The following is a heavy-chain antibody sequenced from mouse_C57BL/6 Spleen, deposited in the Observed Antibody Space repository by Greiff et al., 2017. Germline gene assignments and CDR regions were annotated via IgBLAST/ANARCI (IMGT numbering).Heavy chain of an antibody. J-gene: IGHJ3*01. V-gene: IGHV1-61*01. CDR2: IDPSDSET. Sequence: QVQLQQSGAELVRPGSSVKLSCKASGYTFTSYWMEWVKQRPGQGLEWIGNIDPSDSETHYNQKFKDKATLTVDKSSSTAYMQLSSLTSEDSAVYYCARGDYGIAYWGQGTLVTVSA. CDR1: GYTFTSYW. D-gene: IGHD1-1*01. CDR3: ARGDYGIAY.